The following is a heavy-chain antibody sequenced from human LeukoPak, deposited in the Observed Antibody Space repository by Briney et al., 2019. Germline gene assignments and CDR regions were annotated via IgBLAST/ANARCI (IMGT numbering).Heavy chain of an antibody. Sequence: GGSLRLSCAASGFTFDDYAMHWVRQAPGKGLEWVSGISWNSGSIGYADSVKGRFTISRDNAKNSLYLQMNSLRAEDTALYYCAKADGIAVAGSWFDPWGQGTLVTVSS. J-gene: IGHJ5*02. CDR2: ISWNSGSI. CDR1: GFTFDDYA. V-gene: IGHV3-9*01. D-gene: IGHD6-19*01. CDR3: AKADGIAVAGSWFDP.